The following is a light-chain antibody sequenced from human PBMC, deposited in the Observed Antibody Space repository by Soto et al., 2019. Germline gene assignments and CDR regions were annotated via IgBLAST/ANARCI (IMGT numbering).Light chain of an antibody. CDR1: QSVLRGSNSKNL. CDR2: WAS. Sequence: DIVLTQSPGSLAVSLVETVTIKCKSSQSVLRGSNSKNLLAWHQQKPGQPPKVLIYWASSREGGVPARFRGSGSGTDFTLTITNVQADDVAVYYCQQYFTTPQTFGPGTKVEIK. J-gene: IGKJ2*01. V-gene: IGKV4-1*01. CDR3: QQYFTTPQT.